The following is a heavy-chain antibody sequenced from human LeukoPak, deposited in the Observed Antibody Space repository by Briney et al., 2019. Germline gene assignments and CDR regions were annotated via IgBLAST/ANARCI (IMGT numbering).Heavy chain of an antibody. CDR3: AREGPAAGFDY. D-gene: IGHD6-13*01. V-gene: IGHV1-2*02. CDR1: TYTFTRYG. CDR2: INPNSGGT. Sequence: ASVKVSCKASTYTFTRYGISWVRQAPGQGLEWMGWINPNSGGTNYAQKFQGRVTMTRDTSISTAYMELSRLRSDDTAVYYCAREGPAAGFDYWGQGTLVTVSS. J-gene: IGHJ4*02.